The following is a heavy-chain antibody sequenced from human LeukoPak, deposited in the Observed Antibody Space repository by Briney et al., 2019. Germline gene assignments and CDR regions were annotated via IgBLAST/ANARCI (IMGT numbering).Heavy chain of an antibody. CDR3: ARRGQSGSYLGFDP. D-gene: IGHD1-26*01. CDR1: GGTFSSYA. Sequence: SVTVSCKASGGTFSSYAISWVRQAPGQGLEWMGRIIPIFGIANYAQKFQGRVTITADKSTSTAYMELSSLRSEDTAVYYCARRGQSGSYLGFDPWGQGTLVTVSS. V-gene: IGHV1-69*04. J-gene: IGHJ5*02. CDR2: IIPIFGIA.